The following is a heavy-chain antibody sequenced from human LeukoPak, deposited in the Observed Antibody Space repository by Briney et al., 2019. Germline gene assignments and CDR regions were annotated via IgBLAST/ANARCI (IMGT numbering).Heavy chain of an antibody. CDR2: IKQDGSEE. CDR3: ARPRGYYDSLYYFDY. D-gene: IGHD3-22*01. CDR1: GFTFSTYW. J-gene: IGHJ4*02. Sequence: GGSLRLSCAASGFTFSTYWMSWVRQAPGQGLEWVANIKQDGSEEYYVDSVKGRLTISRDNAKNSLYLQLNSLRAEDTAAYYCARPRGYYDSLYYFDYWGQGTLVTVSS. V-gene: IGHV3-7*01.